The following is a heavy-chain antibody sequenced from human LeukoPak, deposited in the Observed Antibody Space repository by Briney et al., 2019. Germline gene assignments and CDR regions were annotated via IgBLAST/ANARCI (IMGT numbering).Heavy chain of an antibody. CDR3: AKDKSGYVDY. V-gene: IGHV3-43*01. Sequence: GGSLRLSCAASGFTFDDYTMHWVRQAPGKGLEWVSLISWDGGSTYYADSVTGRFTISRDNTKNSLYLQMNSLRTEDTALYYCAKDKSGYVDYWGQGTLVTVSS. J-gene: IGHJ4*02. CDR1: GFTFDDYT. CDR2: ISWDGGST. D-gene: IGHD1-26*01.